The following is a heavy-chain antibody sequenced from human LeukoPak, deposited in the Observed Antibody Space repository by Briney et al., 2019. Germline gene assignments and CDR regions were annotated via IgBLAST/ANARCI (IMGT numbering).Heavy chain of an antibody. CDR3: ARVLEGSSGQHWYFDL. V-gene: IGHV4-34*01. CDR1: GGSFSGYY. D-gene: IGHD6-19*01. CDR2: INHSGST. J-gene: IGHJ2*01. Sequence: SETLSLTCAVYGGSFSGYYWSWIRQPPREGLEWIGEINHSGSTNYNPSLKSRVTISVDTSKNQFSLKLSSVTAADTAVYYCARVLEGSSGQHWYFDLWGRGTLVTVYS.